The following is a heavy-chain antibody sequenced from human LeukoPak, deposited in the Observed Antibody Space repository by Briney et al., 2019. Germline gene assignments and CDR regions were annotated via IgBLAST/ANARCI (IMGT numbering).Heavy chain of an antibody. CDR2: INPSGGST. CDR3: ARGSGSYYRTLDAFDI. Sequence: GASVKVSCKASGYTFTSYYMHWVRQAPGQGLEWMGKINPSGGSTSYAQKFQGRVTMTRDTSTSTVYMELSSLRSEDTAVYYCARGSGSYYRTLDAFDIWGQGTMVTVSS. J-gene: IGHJ3*02. D-gene: IGHD1-26*01. CDR1: GYTFTSYY. V-gene: IGHV1-46*01.